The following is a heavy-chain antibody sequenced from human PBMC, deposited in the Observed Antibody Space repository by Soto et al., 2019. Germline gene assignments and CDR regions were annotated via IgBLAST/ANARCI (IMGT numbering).Heavy chain of an antibody. D-gene: IGHD2-15*01. V-gene: IGHV3-23*01. CDR1: EFSLSKYA. CDR3: ATARRVGGFGGMDV. Sequence: EEQLLESGGGFVQPGRSLRLSCSASEFSLSKYAMAWVRQAPGKGLDWVSAISPIDDSTYYADSVDGRFTISRDKSENKLFLEITKSRVEDTAIYYCATARRVGGFGGMDVWGQGTTVTVS. CDR2: ISPIDDST. J-gene: IGHJ6*02.